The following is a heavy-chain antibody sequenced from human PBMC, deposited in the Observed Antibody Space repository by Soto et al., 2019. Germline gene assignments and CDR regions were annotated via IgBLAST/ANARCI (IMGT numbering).Heavy chain of an antibody. V-gene: IGHV1-69*13. CDR3: ARDLATELGYCSGGSCASDGMDV. J-gene: IGHJ6*02. Sequence: SVKVSCKASGGTFSSYAISWVRQAPGQGLEWMGGIIPIFGTANYAQKFQGRVTITADESTSTAYMELSSLRSEDTAVYYCARDLATELGYCSGGSCASDGMDVWGQGTTVTVSS. CDR1: GGTFSSYA. CDR2: IIPIFGTA. D-gene: IGHD2-15*01.